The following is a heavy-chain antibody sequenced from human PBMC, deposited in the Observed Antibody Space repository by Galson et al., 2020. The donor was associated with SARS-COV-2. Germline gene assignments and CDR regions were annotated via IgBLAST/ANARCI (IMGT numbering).Heavy chain of an antibody. CDR3: ARQYTYYSYYGMDV. Sequence: ASVKVSCKASGYTFAGYYMHWVRQAPGQGLEWMGWINPNSGDTNYAQQFQGRVTMTRDTSISTAYMELSRLRSDDTAAYYCARQYTYYSYYGMDVWGQGTTVTVSS. J-gene: IGHJ6*02. CDR1: GYTFAGYY. CDR2: INPNSGDT. V-gene: IGHV1-2*02. D-gene: IGHD2-2*02.